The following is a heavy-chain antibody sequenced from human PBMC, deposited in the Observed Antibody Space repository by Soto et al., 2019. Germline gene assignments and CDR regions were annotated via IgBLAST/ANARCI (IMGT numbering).Heavy chain of an antibody. Sequence: QVQLVQSGAEVKKPGASVKVSCKASGYTFTGYYMHWVRQAPGQGLEWMGWINPNSGGTNYAQKFQGRVTMTRDTSISTAYMELSRLRSDDTVVYYCARALMYYYDSSGYYAETFDIWGQGTMVTVSS. CDR3: ARALMYYYDSSGYYAETFDI. CDR1: GYTFTGYY. J-gene: IGHJ3*02. D-gene: IGHD3-22*01. CDR2: INPNSGGT. V-gene: IGHV1-2*02.